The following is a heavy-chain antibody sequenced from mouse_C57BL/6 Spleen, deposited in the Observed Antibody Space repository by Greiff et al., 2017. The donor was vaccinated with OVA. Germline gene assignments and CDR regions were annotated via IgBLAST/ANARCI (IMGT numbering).Heavy chain of an antibody. CDR2: IDPSDSYT. V-gene: IGHV1-69*01. Sequence: VQLQQPGAELVMPGASVKLSCKASGYTFTSYWMHWVKQRPGQGLEWIGEIDPSDSYTNYNQKFKGKSTLTVDKSSSTAYMQLSSLTSEDSAVYYCAKGKLPYFDYWGQGTTLTVSS. CDR1: GYTFTSYW. CDR3: AKGKLPYFDY. D-gene: IGHD1-1*01. J-gene: IGHJ2*01.